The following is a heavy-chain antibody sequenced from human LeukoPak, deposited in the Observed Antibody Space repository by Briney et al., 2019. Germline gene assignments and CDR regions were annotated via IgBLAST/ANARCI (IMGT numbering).Heavy chain of an antibody. CDR1: GYTFTSYG. D-gene: IGHD3-22*01. V-gene: IGHV1-18*01. CDR3: AREGKTYYYDISGYYYYYYMDV. J-gene: IGHJ6*03. CDR2: ISASNGNT. Sequence: ASVKVSCKASGYTFTSYGISWVRQAPGQGLEWMGWISASNGNTNYAQKLQGRVTMTTDTSTRTAYMELRCLRSDDTAVYYSAREGKTYYYDISGYYYYYYMDVWGKGTTVTASS.